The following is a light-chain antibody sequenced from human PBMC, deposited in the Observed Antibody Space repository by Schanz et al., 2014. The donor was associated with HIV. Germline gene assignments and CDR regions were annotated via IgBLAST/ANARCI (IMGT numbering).Light chain of an antibody. Sequence: QSVLTQPPSVSAAPRQKVTISCSGSTSNIGNNYVSWYQQFPGIAPKLMIYDVSNRPSGVPDRFSGSKSGNTASLTISGLQAEDEADYYCCSYTTTSTYVFGAGTKLTVL. V-gene: IGLV2-18*02. CDR3: CSYTTTSTYV. CDR1: TSNIGNNY. CDR2: DVS. J-gene: IGLJ1*01.